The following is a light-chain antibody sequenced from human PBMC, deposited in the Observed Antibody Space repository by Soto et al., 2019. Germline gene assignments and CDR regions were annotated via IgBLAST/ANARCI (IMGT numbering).Light chain of an antibody. Sequence: QSALTQPPSVSGSPGQSVTISCTGTSSDVGSYNRVSWYQQPPGTAPKLMIYEVSNRPSGVPDRFSGSKSGNTASLTISGPQAEDEADYHSSSSTSSRTLVFGGGTKLTVL. V-gene: IGLV2-18*02. CDR3: SSSTSSRTLV. CDR1: SSDVGSYNR. J-gene: IGLJ2*01. CDR2: EVS.